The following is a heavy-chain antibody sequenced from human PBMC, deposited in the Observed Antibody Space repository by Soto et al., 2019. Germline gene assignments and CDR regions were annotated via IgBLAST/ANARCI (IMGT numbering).Heavy chain of an antibody. D-gene: IGHD5-18*01. CDR3: ARQTTAMVTGFDY. Sequence: SETLSLTCTVSGGSISSYYWSWIRQPPGKGLEWIGYIYYSGSTNYNPSLKSRVTISVDTSKNQFSLKLSSVTAADTAVYYCARQTTAMVTGFDYWGQGTLVTVSS. CDR1: GGSISSYY. V-gene: IGHV4-59*08. CDR2: IYYSGST. J-gene: IGHJ4*02.